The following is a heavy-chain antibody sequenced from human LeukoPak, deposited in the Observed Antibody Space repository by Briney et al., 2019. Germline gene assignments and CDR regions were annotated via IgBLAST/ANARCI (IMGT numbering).Heavy chain of an antibody. CDR1: GGSISSYY. CDR2: IYTSGST. Sequence: SETLSLTCTVSGGSISSYYWSWIRQPPGKGLEWIGYIYTSGSTNYNPSLKGRVTISVDTSKNQFSLKLSSVTAADTAVYYCARGVRVSKVSLVHYYYYMDVWGKGTTVTVSS. J-gene: IGHJ6*03. CDR3: ARGVRVSKVSLVHYYYYMDV. D-gene: IGHD3-3*01. V-gene: IGHV4-4*09.